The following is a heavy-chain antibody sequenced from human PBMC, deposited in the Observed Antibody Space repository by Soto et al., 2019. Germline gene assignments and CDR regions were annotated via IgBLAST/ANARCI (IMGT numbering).Heavy chain of an antibody. D-gene: IGHD5-12*01. CDR3: AREEGGGYDHRWFDP. CDR1: GGSISSSGYY. CDR2: IYDSGNT. J-gene: IGHJ5*02. Sequence: QVQLQESGPGLVKPSQTLSLTCTVSGGSISSSGYYWSWIRQHPGKGLEWIGYIYDSGNTYYNPSLKSRVTISVDKSKNQFSLKLSSVTAADTAVYYCAREEGGGYDHRWFDPWGQGTLVTVSS. V-gene: IGHV4-31*03.